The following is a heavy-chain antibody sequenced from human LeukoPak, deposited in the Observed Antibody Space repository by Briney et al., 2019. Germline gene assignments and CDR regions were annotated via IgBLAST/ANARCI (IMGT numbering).Heavy chain of an antibody. CDR3: ARGGFDYYGTGRAFDV. D-gene: IGHD3-10*01. V-gene: IGHV1-18*01. Sequence: ASVKVSCKTSGYSFPTYGISWVRQAPGQGLEWMGWISNDNGITNYAPQFQGRVTLDTETYTSTAYMELRNLRSDDTAVYYCARGGFDYYGTGRAFDVWGRGTLVTVSS. CDR2: ISNDNGIT. J-gene: IGHJ4*02. CDR1: GYSFPTYG.